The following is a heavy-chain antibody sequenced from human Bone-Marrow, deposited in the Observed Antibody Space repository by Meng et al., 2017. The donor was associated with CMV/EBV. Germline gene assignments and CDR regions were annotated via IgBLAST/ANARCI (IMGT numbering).Heavy chain of an antibody. CDR1: GFTVSTSF. CDR2: SYSDCIT. D-gene: IGHD2-8*01. V-gene: IGHV3-53*01. CDR3: ARSHSSNLPNPFEY. Sequence: GESLKISCTVSGFTVSTSFLTLVRQAPGKGLEWVSVSYSDCITHFAAVVRGRFSISRDNSKNTVFLQLNRLSVDDTAVYFCARSHSSNLPNPFEYWGQGTLVTVSS. J-gene: IGHJ4*02.